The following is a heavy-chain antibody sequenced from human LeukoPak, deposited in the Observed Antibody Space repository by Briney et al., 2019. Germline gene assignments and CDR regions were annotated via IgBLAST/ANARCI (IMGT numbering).Heavy chain of an antibody. CDR1: GYTFTGYY. V-gene: IGHV1-2*02. Sequence: VASVKVSCEASGYTFTGYYMHWVRQAPGQGLEWMGWINPNSGGTNYAQKFQGRVTMTRDTSISTAYMELSRLRSDDTAVYYCARVPPQFCSSTSCYTNYFDYWGQGTLVTVSS. CDR3: ARVPPQFCSSTSCYTNYFDY. CDR2: INPNSGGT. J-gene: IGHJ4*02. D-gene: IGHD2-2*02.